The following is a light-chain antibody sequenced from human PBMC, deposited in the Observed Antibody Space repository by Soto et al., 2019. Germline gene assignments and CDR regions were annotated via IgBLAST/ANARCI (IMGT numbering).Light chain of an antibody. V-gene: IGLV4-69*01. J-gene: IGLJ2*01. CDR1: SGHSSYA. CDR3: QTWGTGIVV. Sequence: QPVLTQSPSASASLGASVNLTCTLSSGHSSYAIAWHQQQPEKGPRYLMKLNSDGSHSKGDGIPDRFSGSSSGAERSLTISSLQSEDEADYYCQTWGTGIVVFGGGTKLTVL. CDR2: LNSDGSH.